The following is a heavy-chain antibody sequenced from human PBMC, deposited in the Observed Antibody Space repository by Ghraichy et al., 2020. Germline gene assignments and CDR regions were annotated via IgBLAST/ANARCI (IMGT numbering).Heavy chain of an antibody. Sequence: NISCKASGGTFSSYAISWVRQAPGQGLEWMGGIIPIFGTANYAQKFQGRVTITADESTSTAYMELSSLRSEDTAVYYCARDVPNYGDYVFRYWGQGTLVTVSS. CDR2: IIPIFGTA. D-gene: IGHD4-17*01. V-gene: IGHV1-69*01. CDR1: GGTFSSYA. CDR3: ARDVPNYGDYVFRY. J-gene: IGHJ4*02.